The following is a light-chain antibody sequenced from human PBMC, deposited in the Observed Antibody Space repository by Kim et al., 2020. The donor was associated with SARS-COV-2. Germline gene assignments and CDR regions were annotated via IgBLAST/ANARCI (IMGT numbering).Light chain of an antibody. CDR2: EVT. V-gene: IGLV2-23*02. Sequence: QSITTSCTGAASDVGGYNLVSWYQHRPGKAPKLIIFEVTKRPSGVSDRFSGAKSGNSASLTISGLQAEDEADYHCCSYSGTTTYVAFGGGTQLTVL. J-gene: IGLJ2*01. CDR3: CSYSGTTTYVA. CDR1: ASDVGGYNL.